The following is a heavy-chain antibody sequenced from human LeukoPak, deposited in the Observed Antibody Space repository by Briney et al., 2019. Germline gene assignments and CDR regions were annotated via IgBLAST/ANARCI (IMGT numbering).Heavy chain of an antibody. D-gene: IGHD2-2*01. V-gene: IGHV3-23*01. CDR3: VFSRTGILEAPMDY. CDR1: GFPFSIYA. CDR2: ISGSGLDA. Sequence: GGPLRLSCAPSGFPFSIYATNWVRQASGKGLEWVSCISGSGLDALYGHSVKGRATASKENSSNTVYSQKNSLRDDDTAVYYCVFSRTGILEAPMDYWGQGTRVTVSS. J-gene: IGHJ4*02.